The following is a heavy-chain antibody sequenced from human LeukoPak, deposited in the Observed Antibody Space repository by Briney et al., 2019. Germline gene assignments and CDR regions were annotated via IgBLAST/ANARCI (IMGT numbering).Heavy chain of an antibody. CDR3: AGDAMSRTADY. D-gene: IGHD2-2*01. CDR2: IKQDGSET. Sequence: GGSLRLSCAASGFTFSSYWMSWVRQAPGKGLAWVGNIKQDGSETYFVDSVKGRFTISRDNAKNSLYLQMNNLRAEDTAVYYCAGDAMSRTADYWGQGTLVTVSS. J-gene: IGHJ4*02. V-gene: IGHV3-7*01. CDR1: GFTFSSYW.